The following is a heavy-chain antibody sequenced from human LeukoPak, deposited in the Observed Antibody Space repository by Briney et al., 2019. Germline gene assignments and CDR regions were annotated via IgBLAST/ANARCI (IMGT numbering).Heavy chain of an antibody. CDR2: INHSGST. D-gene: IGHD2-2*01. J-gene: IGHJ6*02. CDR3: ARDSVVVPADYYYGMDV. Sequence: PETLPLTCAVYGGSSSGYYWSWIRQPPGKGLEWIGEINHSGSTNYNPSLKSRVTISVDTSKNQFSLKLSSVTAADTAVYYCARDSVVVPADYYYGMDVWGQGTTVTVSS. V-gene: IGHV4-34*01. CDR1: GGSSSGYY.